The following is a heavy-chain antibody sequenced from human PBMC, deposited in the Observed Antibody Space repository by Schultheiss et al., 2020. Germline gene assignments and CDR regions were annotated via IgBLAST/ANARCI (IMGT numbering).Heavy chain of an antibody. Sequence: SATLSLTCTVSGGSISSGGYYWSWIRQHPGKGLEWIGYIYYSGSTNYNPSLKSRVTISVDTSKNQFSLKLSSVTAADTAVYYCARGSGWPEYYYYYYMDVWGKGTTVTVSS. J-gene: IGHJ6*03. V-gene: IGHV4-61*08. CDR2: IYYSGST. CDR3: ARGSGWPEYYYYYYMDV. D-gene: IGHD6-19*01. CDR1: GGSISSGGYY.